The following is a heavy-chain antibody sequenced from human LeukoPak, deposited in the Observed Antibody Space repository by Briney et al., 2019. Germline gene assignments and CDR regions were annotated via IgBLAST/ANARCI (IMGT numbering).Heavy chain of an antibody. CDR1: GFTFSSHW. CDR3: ARGGVAPY. D-gene: IGHD2-15*01. Sequence: HTGGSLRLSCAASGFTFSSHWMSWVRQAPGKGLEWVANIKQDGSEKYYVDSVKGRFTISRDNAKNSLYLQMNSLRAEDTAVYYCARGGVAPYWGQGTLVTVSS. V-gene: IGHV3-7*03. J-gene: IGHJ4*02. CDR2: IKQDGSEK.